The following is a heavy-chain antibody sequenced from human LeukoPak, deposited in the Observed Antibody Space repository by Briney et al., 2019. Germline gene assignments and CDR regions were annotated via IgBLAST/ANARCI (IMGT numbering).Heavy chain of an antibody. J-gene: IGHJ4*02. V-gene: IGHV4-39*01. CDR1: GGSISSSSYY. CDR2: IYYSGSS. CDR3: ARLDSSGYTFDY. D-gene: IGHD3-22*01. Sequence: PSETLSLTCTVSGGSISSSSYYWGWIRQPPGRGLEWIGNIYYSGSSYYNPSLKSRVTISVNTSKNQFSLKLSSVTAADTAVYYCARLDSSGYTFDYWGQGTLVTVSS.